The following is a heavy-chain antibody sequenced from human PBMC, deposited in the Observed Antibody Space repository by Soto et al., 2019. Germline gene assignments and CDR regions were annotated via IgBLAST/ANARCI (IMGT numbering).Heavy chain of an antibody. Sequence: GGSLRLSCAASGFTFSSYGMHWVRQAPGKGLEWVAVISYDGSNKYYADSVKGRFTISRDNSKNTLYLQMNSLRAEDTAVYYCAKDGYGDYTARYFDYWGQGTLVTVSS. D-gene: IGHD4-17*01. J-gene: IGHJ4*02. CDR3: AKDGYGDYTARYFDY. V-gene: IGHV3-30*18. CDR1: GFTFSSYG. CDR2: ISYDGSNK.